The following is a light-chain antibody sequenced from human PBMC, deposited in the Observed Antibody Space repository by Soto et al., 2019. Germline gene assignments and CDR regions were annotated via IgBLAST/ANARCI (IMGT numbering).Light chain of an antibody. Sequence: IVMTQSPATLSVSPGERATLSCRASQSVGGDLAWYQRKPGQAPRLLIYGASSRATGIPDRFSGSGSGTDFTLTISRLEPEDFAVYYCQQYGSSPFTFGPGTKVDIK. CDR3: QQYGSSPFT. CDR2: GAS. V-gene: IGKV3-20*01. J-gene: IGKJ3*01. CDR1: QSVGGD.